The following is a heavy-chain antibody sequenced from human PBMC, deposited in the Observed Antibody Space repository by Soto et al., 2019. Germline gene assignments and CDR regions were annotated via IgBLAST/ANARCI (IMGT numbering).Heavy chain of an antibody. CDR2: TSTSGGST. V-gene: IGHV3-23*01. J-gene: IGHJ6*02. CDR3: AKDQAEGGFTYGFFYYYGLDV. CDR1: GFTFSRNT. Sequence: PGGSLRLSCVTSGFTFSRNTMNWVRQAPGRGLEWVSATSTSGGSTYYADSVRGRFTVSRDNSKNTLHLQMNSLRAEDTAVYYCAKDQAEGGFTYGFFYYYGLDVWGQGTTVTVSS. D-gene: IGHD3-10*01.